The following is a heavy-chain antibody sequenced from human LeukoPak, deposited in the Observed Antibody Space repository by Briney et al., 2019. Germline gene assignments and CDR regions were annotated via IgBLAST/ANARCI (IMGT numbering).Heavy chain of an antibody. CDR3: AKRSSYNSGDFDY. Sequence: PGGSLRLSCAASGFTFSSYAMTWVRQAPGKGLEWVSSISGSGSSTYYADSVKGRFTISRDNSKNTLYLQMNSLRAEDTAVYYCAKRSSYNSGDFDYWGQGTLVTVSS. J-gene: IGHJ4*02. CDR2: ISGSGSST. CDR1: GFTFSSYA. D-gene: IGHD3-10*01. V-gene: IGHV3-23*01.